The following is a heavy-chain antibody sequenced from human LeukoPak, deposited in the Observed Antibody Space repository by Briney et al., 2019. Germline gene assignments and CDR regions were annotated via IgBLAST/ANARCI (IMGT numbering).Heavy chain of an antibody. CDR3: AKDRNMSRGLPREGFEY. CDR2: ISYDGSNK. Sequence: GRSLRHSCAASGFTFSSYGMHWVRQAPGKGLEWVAVISYDGSNKYYADSVKGRFTISRDNSKNTLYLQINSLRAEDTAVYYCAKDRNMSRGLPREGFEYCGEGSLVTVSS. D-gene: IGHD2/OR15-2a*01. V-gene: IGHV3-30*18. J-gene: IGHJ4*02. CDR1: GFTFSSYG.